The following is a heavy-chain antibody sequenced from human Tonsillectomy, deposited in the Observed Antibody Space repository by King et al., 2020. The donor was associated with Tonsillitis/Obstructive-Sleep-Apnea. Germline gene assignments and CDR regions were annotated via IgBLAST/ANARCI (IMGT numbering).Heavy chain of an antibody. CDR3: TTAVRFWSGYYPGDYYYYYMDV. D-gene: IGHD3-3*01. V-gene: IGHV3-15*01. J-gene: IGHJ6*03. CDR1: GFTFSNAW. Sequence: VQLVESGGGLVKPGGSLRLSCAASGFTFSNAWMSWVRQAPGKGLEWVGRFKSKTDGGTTDYAAPVKGRFTVSRDDSTNTLYLQMNSLKTEDTAVYYCTTAVRFWSGYYPGDYYYYYMDVWGKATTVTVSS. CDR2: FKSKTDGGTT.